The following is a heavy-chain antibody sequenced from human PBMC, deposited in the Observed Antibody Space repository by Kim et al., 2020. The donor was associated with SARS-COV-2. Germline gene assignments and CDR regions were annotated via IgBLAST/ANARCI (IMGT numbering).Heavy chain of an antibody. J-gene: IGHJ6*02. CDR1: GFTFSSYG. D-gene: IGHD5-12*01. CDR3: AKDVYSGYDFYYYGMDV. V-gene: IGHV3-30*18. Sequence: GGSLRLSCAASGFTFSSYGMHWVRQALGKGLEWVAVISYDGSNKYYADSVKGRFTISRDNSKNTLYLQMNSLRAEDTAVYYCAKDVYSGYDFYYYGMDVWGQGTTVTVSS. CDR2: ISYDGSNK.